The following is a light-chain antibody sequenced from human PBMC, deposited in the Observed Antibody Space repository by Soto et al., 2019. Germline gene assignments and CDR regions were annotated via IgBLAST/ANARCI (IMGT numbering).Light chain of an antibody. CDR3: SSYAGSSNV. V-gene: IGLV2-8*01. CDR1: SSDVGGYHY. Sequence: QSALTQPPSASGSPGQSVAISCTGTSSDVGGYHYVSWYQQHPGKAPKLMIYEVNKRPSGVPDRFSGSKSGNTASLTVSGLQAEDEAYYYCSSYAGSSNVFGTGTKVTVL. J-gene: IGLJ1*01. CDR2: EVN.